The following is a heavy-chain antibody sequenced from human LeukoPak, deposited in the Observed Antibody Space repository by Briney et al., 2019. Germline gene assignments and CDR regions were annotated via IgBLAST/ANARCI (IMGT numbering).Heavy chain of an antibody. Sequence: ASVKVSCKASGYTFTAHYIYWLRQAPGQGLDWMGWINPNSGGTNYAQNFQDRVSMTRDTSTSTAYMELTNLRSDDTAVYYCARGDIYWDYWGQGTQVTVSS. CDR1: GYTFTAHY. J-gene: IGHJ4*02. CDR3: ARGDIYWDY. CDR2: INPNSGGT. V-gene: IGHV1-2*02.